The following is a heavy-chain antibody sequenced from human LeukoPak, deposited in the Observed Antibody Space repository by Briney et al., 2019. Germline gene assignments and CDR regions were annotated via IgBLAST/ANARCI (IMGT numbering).Heavy chain of an antibody. CDR3: ARGSPTPDY. V-gene: IGHV4-59*01. D-gene: IGHD1-26*01. Sequence: SETLSLTCTVSGGSIISYYWSWIRQPPGRGLEWIGYVYYSGTPHYNPSLESRVTISVDTSKNQFSLKLTSVTAADTAVYFCARGSPTPDYWGQGTLVTVSS. J-gene: IGHJ4*02. CDR1: GGSIISYY. CDR2: VYYSGTP.